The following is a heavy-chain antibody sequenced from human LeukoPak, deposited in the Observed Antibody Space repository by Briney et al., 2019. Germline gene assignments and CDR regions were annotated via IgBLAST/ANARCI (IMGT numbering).Heavy chain of an antibody. CDR1: GGSISSYY. CDR3: ARDRWFDP. Sequence: SETLSLTCTVSGGSISSYYWSWIRQPPGKGLEWIGYIYYSGSTNYNPSLKSRVTISVDTSKNQFSLKLSSVTAADTAVYYCARDRWFDPWGQGTLVTVSS. V-gene: IGHV4-59*12. J-gene: IGHJ5*02. CDR2: IYYSGST.